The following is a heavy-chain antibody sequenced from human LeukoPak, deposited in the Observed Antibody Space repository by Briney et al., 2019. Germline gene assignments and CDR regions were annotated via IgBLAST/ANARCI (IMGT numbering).Heavy chain of an antibody. Sequence: PGGSLRLSCAASGFTFSSYSMNWVRQAPGKGLEWVSFIRSSSSHIYYADSVKGRFTISRDNAKNSLYLQMNSLRAEDTAIYYCARDPYSGSYGDSYYYYMDVWGKGTTVTISS. D-gene: IGHD1-26*01. CDR2: IRSSSSHI. J-gene: IGHJ6*03. CDR3: ARDPYSGSYGDSYYYYMDV. CDR1: GFTFSSYS. V-gene: IGHV3-21*01.